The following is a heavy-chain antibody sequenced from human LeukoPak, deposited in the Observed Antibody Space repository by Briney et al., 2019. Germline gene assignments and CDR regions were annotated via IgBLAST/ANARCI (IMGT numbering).Heavy chain of an antibody. V-gene: IGHV3-48*02. Sequence: PGGSLRLSCAASGFTFSSHSMNWVRQAPGKGLEWVSYISSSSSLIYYTDSVKGRFTISRDNAKNSLYLQMNSLRDEDTAVYYCAREETGGDYVFDYWGQGTLVTVSS. D-gene: IGHD4-17*01. J-gene: IGHJ4*02. CDR1: GFTFSSHS. CDR3: AREETGGDYVFDY. CDR2: ISSSSSLI.